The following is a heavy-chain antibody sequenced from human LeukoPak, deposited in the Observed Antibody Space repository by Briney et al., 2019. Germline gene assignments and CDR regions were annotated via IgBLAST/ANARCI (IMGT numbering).Heavy chain of an antibody. CDR1: GFTFSSYG. Sequence: GSLRLSCAASGFTFSSYGMHWVRQAPGKGLEWVAVISYDGSNKYYADSVKGRFTISRDNSKNTLYLQMNSLRAEDTAVYYCARDGGFGSGSYGYFDYWGQGTLVTVSS. J-gene: IGHJ4*02. CDR3: ARDGGFGSGSYGYFDY. CDR2: ISYDGSNK. D-gene: IGHD5-18*01. V-gene: IGHV3-30*03.